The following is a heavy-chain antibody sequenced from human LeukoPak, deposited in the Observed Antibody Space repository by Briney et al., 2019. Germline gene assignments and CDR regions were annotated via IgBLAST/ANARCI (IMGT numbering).Heavy chain of an antibody. CDR2: ISGSGDAT. CDR1: KFTFVNYA. CDR3: ARAYYYDSGSYYGHFDY. J-gene: IGHJ4*02. V-gene: IGHV3-23*01. D-gene: IGHD3-10*01. Sequence: PGGSLRLSSAASKFTFVNYAMSWVRQAPGQGLEWVSTISGSGDATYYADSVKGRFTISRDNSKSTLYLQMNSLRAEDTALYYCARAYYYDSGSYYGHFDYWGRGTLVTVSS.